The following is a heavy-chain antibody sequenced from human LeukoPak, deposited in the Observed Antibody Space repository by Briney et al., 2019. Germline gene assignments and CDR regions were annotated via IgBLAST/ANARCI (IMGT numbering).Heavy chain of an antibody. J-gene: IGHJ4*02. CDR3: ARRCSGGSCYSDGFDY. V-gene: IGHV5-51*01. CDR2: IYPGDSDT. Sequence: GESLKISCKGSGYSFTSYWIGWVRQMPGKGLEWMGIIYPGDSDTRYSPSFQGQVTISADKSISTAYLQWSSLKASDTAMYYCARRCSGGSCYSDGFDYWGQGTLVTVSS. D-gene: IGHD2-15*01. CDR1: GYSFTSYW.